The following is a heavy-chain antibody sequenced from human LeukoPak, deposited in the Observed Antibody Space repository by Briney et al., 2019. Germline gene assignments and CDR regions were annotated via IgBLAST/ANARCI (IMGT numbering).Heavy chain of an antibody. J-gene: IGHJ5*02. CDR3: ARCAMVRGVNWFDP. D-gene: IGHD3-10*01. CDR2: IYHSGST. CDR1: GGSISSGGYS. Sequence: SETLSLTCAVSGGSISSGGYSWSWIRQPPGKGLEWIGYIYHSGSTYYNPSLESRVTISVDRSKNQFSLKLSSVTAADTAVYYCARCAMVRGVNWFDPWGQGTLVTVSS. V-gene: IGHV4-30-2*01.